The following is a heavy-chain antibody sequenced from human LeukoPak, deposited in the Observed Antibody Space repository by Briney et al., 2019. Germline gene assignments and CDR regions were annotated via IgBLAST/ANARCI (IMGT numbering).Heavy chain of an antibody. CDR1: GGSISSYY. CDR2: ICYSGST. J-gene: IGHJ4*02. CDR3: AREGDSGYDTFDY. D-gene: IGHD5-12*01. Sequence: SETLSLTCTVSGGSISSYYWSWIRQPPGKGLEWIGYICYSGSTNYNPSLKSRVTISVDTSKNQFSLKLSSVTAADTAVYYCAREGDSGYDTFDYWGQGTLVTVSS. V-gene: IGHV4-59*01.